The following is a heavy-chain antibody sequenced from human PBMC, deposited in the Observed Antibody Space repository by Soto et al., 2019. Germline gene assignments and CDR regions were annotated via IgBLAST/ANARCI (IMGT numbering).Heavy chain of an antibody. CDR3: ARGGYGGNSGLGHLDY. V-gene: IGHV4-34*01. J-gene: IGHJ4*02. Sequence: QVQLQQWGAGLLKPSETLSLTCTVYGGSFSGYYWSWIRQPPGKGLERIGKVNYSGSTNYNPSLKSPVTISVDTSKNQFSLKLNAVTAAEPAVYYCARGGYGGNSGLGHLDYWGQGTLVTVAS. CDR1: GGSFSGYY. D-gene: IGHD2-21*02. CDR2: VNYSGST.